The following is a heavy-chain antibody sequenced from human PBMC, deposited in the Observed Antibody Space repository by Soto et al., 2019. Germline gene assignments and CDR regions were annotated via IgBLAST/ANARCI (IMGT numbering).Heavy chain of an antibody. CDR1: GYTFYSHS. V-gene: IGHV1-18*01. D-gene: IGHD2-21*01. J-gene: IGHJ6*02. Sequence: QAQLVQSGAEVKKPGASVKVSCKASGYTFYSHSISWVRQAPGQGLEWMGRINGDYGNTQYAKKFRGRVTMTTDTSMTTVYMERTNLRSDDTAVYNCERSIQGDYYYGMDVWGQGTTVTVSS. CDR2: INGDYGNT. CDR3: ERSIQGDYYYGMDV.